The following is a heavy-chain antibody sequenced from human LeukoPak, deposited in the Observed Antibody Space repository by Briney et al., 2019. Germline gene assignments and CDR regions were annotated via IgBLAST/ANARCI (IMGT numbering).Heavy chain of an antibody. CDR2: INPNSGGT. V-gene: IGHV1-2*02. CDR3: ARAYYYDSSGTLIGDY. Sequence: EASVKVSCKASGYTFTGYYMHWVRQAPGQGLEWMGWINPNSGGTNYAQKFQGRVTMTRDTSISTAYMELSRLRSDDTAVYYCARAYYYDSSGTLIGDYWGQGTLVTVSS. D-gene: IGHD3-22*01. CDR1: GYTFTGYY. J-gene: IGHJ4*02.